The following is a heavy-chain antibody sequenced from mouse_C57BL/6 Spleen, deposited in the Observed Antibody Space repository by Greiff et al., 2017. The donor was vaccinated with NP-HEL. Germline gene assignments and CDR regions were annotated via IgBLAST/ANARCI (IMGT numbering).Heavy chain of an antibody. CDR2: IYPRDGST. D-gene: IGHD3-2*02. Sequence: VKLQESDAELVKPGASVKISCKVSGYTFTDHTIHWMKQRPEQGLEWIGYIYPRDGSTKYNEKFKGKATLTADKSSSTAYMQLNSLTSEDSAVYFCARGGLSYWYFDVWGTGTTVTVSS. CDR1: GYTFTDHT. V-gene: IGHV1-78*01. CDR3: ARGGLSYWYFDV. J-gene: IGHJ1*03.